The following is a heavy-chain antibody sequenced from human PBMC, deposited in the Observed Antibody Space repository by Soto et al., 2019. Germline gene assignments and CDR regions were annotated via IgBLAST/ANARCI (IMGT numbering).Heavy chain of an antibody. CDR2: IYYSGST. CDR1: GGSISSSSYY. D-gene: IGHD2-2*01. CDR3: ARSTLSPSRVVQAAMREQQLGRNAFDI. V-gene: IGHV4-39*01. J-gene: IGHJ3*02. Sequence: QLQLQESGPGLVKPSETLSLTCTVSGGSISSSSYYWGWIRQPPGKGLEWIGSIYYSGSTYYNPSLKSRVTISVDTSKNQFSLKLSSVTAADTAVYYCARSTLSPSRVVQAAMREQQLGRNAFDIWGQGTMVTVSS.